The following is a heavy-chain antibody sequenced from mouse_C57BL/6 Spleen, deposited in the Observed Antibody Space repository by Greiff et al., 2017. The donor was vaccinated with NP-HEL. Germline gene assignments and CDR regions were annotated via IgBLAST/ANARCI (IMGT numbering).Heavy chain of an antibody. J-gene: IGHJ2*01. CDR3: ARMGFDY. D-gene: IGHD2-3*01. CDR1: GFNFTNTY. CDR2: IDPANGNT. Sequence: VQLQQSVAELVRPGASVKLSCTASGFNFTNTYMPWVKQRPEQGLEWIGRIDPANGNTKYAPKFQGKATITADTSSNTAYLQLSSLTSEDTASDDCARMGFDYWGQGTTLTVSS. V-gene: IGHV14-3*01.